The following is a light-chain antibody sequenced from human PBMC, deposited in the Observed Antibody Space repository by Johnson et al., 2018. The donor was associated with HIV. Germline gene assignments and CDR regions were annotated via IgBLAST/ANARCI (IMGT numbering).Light chain of an antibody. J-gene: IGLJ1*01. CDR1: SSNIGNNY. CDR2: ENN. V-gene: IGLV1-51*02. CDR3: GTWDSSLNAYV. Sequence: QSVLTQSPSVSAAPGQKVTISCSGSSSNIGNNYVSWYQHLPGTAPKLLIYENNKRPSGIPDRFSGSKSGTSATLAITGLQTGDEADYYCGTWDSSLNAYVFGAATNVAVL.